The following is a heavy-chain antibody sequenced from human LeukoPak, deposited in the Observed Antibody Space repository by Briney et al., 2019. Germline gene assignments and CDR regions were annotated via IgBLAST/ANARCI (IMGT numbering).Heavy chain of an antibody. J-gene: IGHJ4*02. CDR3: ATDRKDYGDYGYFDY. V-gene: IGHV3-30*19. CDR1: GFTVGSYG. CDR2: ISYDGTHK. D-gene: IGHD4-17*01. Sequence: GGSLRLAWAAAGFTVGSYGMGWVRQARGKGREWVAVISYDGTHKYSADPVQGRFTISRDNSKNTLYLQMNSLRAEDTAVYYCATDRKDYGDYGYFDYWGQGTLVTVSS.